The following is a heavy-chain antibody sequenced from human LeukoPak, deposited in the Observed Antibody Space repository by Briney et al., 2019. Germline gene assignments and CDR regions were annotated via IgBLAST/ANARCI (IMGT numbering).Heavy chain of an antibody. D-gene: IGHD5-12*01. CDR2: INPNSGGT. CDR3: ARGESGYDYDYFDY. CDR1: GFTFSSYA. V-gene: IGHV1-2*02. J-gene: IGHJ4*02. Sequence: PGGSLRLSCAASGFTFSSYAMSWVRQAPGQGLEWMGWINPNSGGTNYAQKFQGRVTMTRDTSISTAYMELSRLRSDDTAVYYCARGESGYDYDYFDYWGQGTLVTVSS.